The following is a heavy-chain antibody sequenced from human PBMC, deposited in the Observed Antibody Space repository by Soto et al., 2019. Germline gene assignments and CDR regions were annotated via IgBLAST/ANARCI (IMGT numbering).Heavy chain of an antibody. Sequence: SVKVSCKASGYTFTSYGISWVRQAPGQGLEWMGRIIPILGIANYAQKFQGRVTITADKSTSTAYMELSSLRSEDTAVYYCARGDITMVRGALYYYGMDVWGQGTTVTVSS. CDR1: GYTFTSYG. V-gene: IGHV1-69*04. D-gene: IGHD3-10*01. CDR2: IIPILGIA. CDR3: ARGDITMVRGALYYYGMDV. J-gene: IGHJ6*02.